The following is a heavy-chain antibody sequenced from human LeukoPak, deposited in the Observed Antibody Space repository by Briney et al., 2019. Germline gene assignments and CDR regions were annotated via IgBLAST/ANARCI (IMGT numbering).Heavy chain of an antibody. CDR2: IYSGGST. D-gene: IGHD4-17*01. V-gene: IGHV3-53*01. CDR3: ATTRYDAFDI. Sequence: GGSLTLSCAASGFXFSTYSMNWVRQAPGQGLEWISLIYSGGSTYYADSVRGRFTISRDNSKNTLCLHMNSLRAEDTGVYYCATTRYDAFDIWGQGTMVTVSS. J-gene: IGHJ3*02. CDR1: GFXFSTYS.